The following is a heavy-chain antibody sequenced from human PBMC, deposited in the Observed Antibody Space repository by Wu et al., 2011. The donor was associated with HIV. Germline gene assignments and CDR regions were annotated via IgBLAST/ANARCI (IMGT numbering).Heavy chain of an antibody. CDR3: ARDFRASWYDFWSDIGDY. J-gene: IGHJ4*02. CDR2: ISAYNGDT. Sequence: QVQLVQSGAEVKKPGASVKVSCKASGYTFTSYGISWVRQAPGQGLEWMGWISAYNGDTNYAQKLQGRVTMTTDTSTSTAYMELRSLRSDDTAVYYCARDFRASWYDFWSDIGDYWGQGTLVTVSS. CDR1: GYTFTSYG. D-gene: IGHD3-3*01. V-gene: IGHV1-18*01.